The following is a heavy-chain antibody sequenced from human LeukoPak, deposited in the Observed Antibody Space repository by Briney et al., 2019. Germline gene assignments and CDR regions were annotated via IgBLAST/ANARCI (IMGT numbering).Heavy chain of an antibody. V-gene: IGHV3-11*04. J-gene: IGHJ3*02. D-gene: IGHD3-22*01. CDR3: ARAAGNYYESSGYYSFDAFDI. CDR1: GFTFSNYA. Sequence: GGSLRLSCAVSGFTFSNYAMSWVRQAPGKGLEWVSYISTSGSPIYNADSVKGRFTISRDNAKISLYLQMNSLRAEDTAVYYCARAAGNYYESSGYYSFDAFDIWGQGTMVTVSS. CDR2: ISTSGSPI.